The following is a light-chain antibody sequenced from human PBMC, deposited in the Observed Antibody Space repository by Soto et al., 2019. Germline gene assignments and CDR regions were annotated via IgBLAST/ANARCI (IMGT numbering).Light chain of an antibody. CDR2: GAS. CDR3: QHYNDLPIT. V-gene: IGKV3-15*01. Sequence: IGVSHSLGTVSLYKGERATHSCRASQSVSTNLAWYQQKPGQGPRLLIFGASTRAIGIPARFSGSGSGTDFTLTISSLQSEDFAVYYCQHYNDLPITFGEGTIVDI. J-gene: IGKJ4*01. CDR1: QSVSTN.